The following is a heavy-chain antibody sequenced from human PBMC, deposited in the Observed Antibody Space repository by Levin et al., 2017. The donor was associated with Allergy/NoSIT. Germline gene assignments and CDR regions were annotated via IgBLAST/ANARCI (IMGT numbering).Heavy chain of an antibody. D-gene: IGHD5-18*01. CDR2: IYHSGST. J-gene: IGHJ4*02. Sequence: SETLSLTCAVSGGSISSGGYSWSWIRQPPGKGLEWIGYIYHSGSTYYNPSLKSRVTISVDRSKNQFSLKLSSVTAADTAVYYCARARDTAMGTGLFDYWGQGTLVTVSS. CDR1: GGSISSGGYS. V-gene: IGHV4-30-2*01. CDR3: ARARDTAMGTGLFDY.